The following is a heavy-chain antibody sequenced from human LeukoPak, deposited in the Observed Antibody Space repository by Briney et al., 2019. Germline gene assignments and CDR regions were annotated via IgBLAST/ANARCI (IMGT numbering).Heavy chain of an antibody. J-gene: IGHJ3*02. CDR1: GYSFTSYW. V-gene: IGHV5-51*01. Sequence: GESVKISCKGSGYSFTSYWIGCVRQMPGKGLEWMGIIYPGDSDTRYSPSFQGQVTISADKSISTAYLQWSSLKASDTAMYYCARQKAAAVSAFDIWGQGTMVTVSS. CDR3: ARQKAAAVSAFDI. CDR2: IYPGDSDT. D-gene: IGHD6-13*01.